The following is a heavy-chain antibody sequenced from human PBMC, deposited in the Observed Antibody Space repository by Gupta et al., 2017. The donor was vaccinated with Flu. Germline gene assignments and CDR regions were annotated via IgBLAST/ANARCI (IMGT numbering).Heavy chain of an antibody. J-gene: IGHJ4*02. D-gene: IGHD5-18*01. V-gene: IGHV3-30*18. Sequence: QVQLVESGGSVVQPGRSLRLSCAASGFTFSSYGMHWVRQAPGKGLEWVAVISYDGSNKYYADSVKGRFTISRDNSKNMVYLQMNSLRPEDTAVYFCAKFRYGWSLDTTTYVSDDYWGQGTLVTVSS. CDR2: ISYDGSNK. CDR1: GFTFSSYG. CDR3: AKFRYGWSLDTTTYVSDDY.